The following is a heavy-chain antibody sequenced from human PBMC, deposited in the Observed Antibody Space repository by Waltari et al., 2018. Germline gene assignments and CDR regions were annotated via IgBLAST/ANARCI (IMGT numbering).Heavy chain of an antibody. D-gene: IGHD6-13*01. Sequence: EVQLVETGGGLIQPGGSLRLSCAASGFTVSSNYMSWVRQAPGKGLEWVSVIYSGGSTYYADSVKGRFTISRDNSKNTLYLQMNSLRAEDTAVYYCWVIAAAGDVDYWGQGTLVTVSS. CDR3: WVIAAAGDVDY. CDR1: GFTVSSNY. V-gene: IGHV3-53*02. CDR2: IYSGGST. J-gene: IGHJ4*02.